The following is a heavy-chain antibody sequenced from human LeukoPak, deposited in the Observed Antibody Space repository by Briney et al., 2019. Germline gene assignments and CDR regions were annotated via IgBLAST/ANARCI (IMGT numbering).Heavy chain of an antibody. V-gene: IGHV3-21*01. J-gene: IGHJ4*02. CDR3: ARDLSTYYYDSSGKE. D-gene: IGHD3-22*01. CDR1: GGSISSSN. Sequence: ETLSLTCAVSGGSISSSNWWSWVRQAPGKGLEWVSSISSGGTYKYYADSVKGRFTISRDNAKNSLYLQMNSLRAEDTAVYYCARDLSTYYYDSSGKEWGQGTLVTVSS. CDR2: ISSGGTYK.